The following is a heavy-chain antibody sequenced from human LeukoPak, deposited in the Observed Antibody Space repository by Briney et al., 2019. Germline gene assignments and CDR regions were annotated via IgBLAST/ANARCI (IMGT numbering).Heavy chain of an antibody. CDR1: GFTFSSYG. CDR2: ISYDGSNK. V-gene: IGHV3-30*03. J-gene: IGHJ3*02. D-gene: IGHD6-13*01. Sequence: GGSLRLSCAASGFTFSSYGMQWVRQAPGKGLEWVAVISYDGSNKYYADSVKGRFTISIDNSKNTLYLQMNSLRAEDTAVYYCASEGIAAAADIWGQGTMVTVSS. CDR3: ASEGIAAAADI.